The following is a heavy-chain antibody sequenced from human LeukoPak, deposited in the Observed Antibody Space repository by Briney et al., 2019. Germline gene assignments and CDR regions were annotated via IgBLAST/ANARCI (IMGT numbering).Heavy chain of an antibody. CDR3: ARSRDGYSLDAFDI. V-gene: IGHV4-4*02. Sequence: SETLSLTCAVSGGSISSSNWWSWVRQPPGKGLEWIGEIYHSGSTNYNPSLKSRVTISVDKSKNQFSLKLSSVTAADTAVYYCARSRDGYSLDAFDIWGQGTMVTVSS. CDR2: IYHSGST. D-gene: IGHD5-24*01. CDR1: GGSISSSNW. J-gene: IGHJ3*02.